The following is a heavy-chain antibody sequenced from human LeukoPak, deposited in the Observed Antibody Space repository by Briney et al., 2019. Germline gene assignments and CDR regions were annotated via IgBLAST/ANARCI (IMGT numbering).Heavy chain of an antibody. D-gene: IGHD3-10*01. J-gene: IGHJ4*02. Sequence: ASVKVSCKASGYTFTSYGISWVRQAPGQGLEWMGRIIPILGIANYAQKFQGRVTITADKSTSTAYMELSSLRSEDTAVYYCARGSLGAGSYYQSPDYWGQGTLVTVSS. V-gene: IGHV1-69*04. CDR2: IIPILGIA. CDR3: ARGSLGAGSYYQSPDY. CDR1: GYTFTSYG.